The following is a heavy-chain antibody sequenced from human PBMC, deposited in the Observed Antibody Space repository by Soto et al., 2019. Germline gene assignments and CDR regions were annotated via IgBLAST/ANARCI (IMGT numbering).Heavy chain of an antibody. D-gene: IGHD3-22*01. CDR2: IYYSGST. V-gene: IGHV4-39*01. J-gene: IGHJ4*02. Sequence: QLQLQESGPGLVKPSETLSLTCTVSGGSISSSSYYWGWIRQPPGKGLEWIGSIYYSGSTYYNPSLKSRVTISVDTSKNQFSLKLSSVTAADTAVYYCARLPFDYYDSRDDFDYWGQGTLVTVSS. CDR3: ARLPFDYYDSRDDFDY. CDR1: GGSISSSSYY.